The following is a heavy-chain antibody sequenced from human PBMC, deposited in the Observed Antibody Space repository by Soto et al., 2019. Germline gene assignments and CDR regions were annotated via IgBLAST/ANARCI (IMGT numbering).Heavy chain of an antibody. CDR3: ARLVSDLNIVVVPAAVDY. CDR2: IDPSDSYT. V-gene: IGHV5-10-1*01. Sequence: PGESLKISCKGSGYSFTSYWISWVRQMPGKGLEWMGRIDPSDSYTNYSPSFQGHVTISADKSISTAYLQWSSLKASDTAMYYCARLVSDLNIVVVPAAVDYWGQGTLVTVSS. D-gene: IGHD2-2*01. CDR1: GYSFTSYW. J-gene: IGHJ4*02.